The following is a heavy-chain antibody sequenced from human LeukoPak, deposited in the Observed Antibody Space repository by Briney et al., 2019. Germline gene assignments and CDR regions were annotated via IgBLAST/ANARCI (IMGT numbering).Heavy chain of an antibody. CDR3: ARAPYYYDSSGYA. J-gene: IGHJ4*02. CDR2: IIPIFGTA. CDR1: GGTFSSYA. D-gene: IGHD3-22*01. Sequence: SVKVSCKASGGTFSSYAISWVRQAPGQGLEWMGRIIPIFGTANYAQKFQGRVTITTDESTSTAYTELSSLRSEDTAVYYCARAPYYYDSSGYAWGQGTLVTVSS. V-gene: IGHV1-69*05.